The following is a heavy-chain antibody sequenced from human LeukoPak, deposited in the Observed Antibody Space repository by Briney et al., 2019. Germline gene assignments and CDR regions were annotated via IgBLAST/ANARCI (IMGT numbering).Heavy chain of an antibody. J-gene: IGHJ6*03. D-gene: IGHD2-2*01. V-gene: IGHV4-34*01. CDR1: SGSFSGYY. Sequence: PSETLSLTCAVYSGSFSGYYWSWIRQPPGKGLEWIGEINQSGSTNYNPSLKSRVTISVDTSKKQFSLRLSPVTAADTAVYYCAAGCSSTSCYWYYYTDVWGKGTTVTVSS. CDR2: INQSGST. CDR3: AAGCSSTSCYWYYYTDV.